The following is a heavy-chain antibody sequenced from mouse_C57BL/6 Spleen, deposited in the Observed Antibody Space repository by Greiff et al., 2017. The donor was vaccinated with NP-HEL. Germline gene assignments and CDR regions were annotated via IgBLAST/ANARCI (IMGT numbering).Heavy chain of an antibody. D-gene: IGHD1-1*01. CDR2: IDPSDSET. Sequence: QVQLKQPGAELVRPGSSVKLSCKASGYTFTSYWMHWVKQRPIQGLEWIGNIDPSDSETHYNQKFKDKATLTVDKSSSTAYMQLSSLTSEDSAVYYCARSYGSSYIAYWGQGTLVTVSA. J-gene: IGHJ3*01. CDR1: GYTFTSYW. V-gene: IGHV1-52*01. CDR3: ARSYGSSYIAY.